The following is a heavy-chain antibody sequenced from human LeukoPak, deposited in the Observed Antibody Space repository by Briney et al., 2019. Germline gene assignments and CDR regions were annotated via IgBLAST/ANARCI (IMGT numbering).Heavy chain of an antibody. CDR1: GYTFTDYY. CDR3: ARKGGPRVNAFAF. CDR2: INPNTGAT. V-gene: IGHV1-2*02. Sequence: ASVKASCKASGYTFTDYYMHWVRQAPGQGLEWMGWINPNTGATNYAQMFQGRVTMTRDTSISTAYMELTGLRYDDTAMYFCARKGGPRVNAFAFWGQGTMVTVSS. D-gene: IGHD1-14*01. J-gene: IGHJ3*01.